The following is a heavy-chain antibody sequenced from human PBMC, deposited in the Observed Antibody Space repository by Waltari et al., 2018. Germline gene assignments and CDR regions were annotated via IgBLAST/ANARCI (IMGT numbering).Heavy chain of an antibody. CDR1: GYTFINHG. V-gene: IGHV1-3*04. D-gene: IGHD3-10*01. J-gene: IGHJ4*02. CDR3: ARGGSRAGFDY. Sequence: QVQLLQSGAEVKKPGASVKLSCKASGYTFINHGIHWVRQAPGQRLEWMGWISTGNGHARYSQKVQDRVTITRDTSATTVYMEVTTLKSEDTAVVYCARGGSRAGFDYWGQGTLVTVSS. CDR2: ISTGNGHA.